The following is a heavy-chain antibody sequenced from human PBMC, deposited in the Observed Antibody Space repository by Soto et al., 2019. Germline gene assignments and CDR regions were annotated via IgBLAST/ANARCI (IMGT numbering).Heavy chain of an antibody. D-gene: IGHD3-10*01. CDR3: ARGKLGPDYMDV. J-gene: IGHJ6*03. Sequence: QVQLQESGPGLVKPSETLSLTCTVSGGSISSYYWSWIRQPPGKGLEWIGYIYYSGSTNYNPSLKSRVTISVDTSKNQFSLKLSSVTAADTAVYYCARGKLGPDYMDVWGKGTTVTVSS. V-gene: IGHV4-59*08. CDR1: GGSISSYY. CDR2: IYYSGST.